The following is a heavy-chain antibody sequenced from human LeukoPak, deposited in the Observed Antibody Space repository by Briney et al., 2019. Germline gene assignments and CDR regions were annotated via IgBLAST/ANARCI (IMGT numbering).Heavy chain of an antibody. CDR1: GYSISSGYF. J-gene: IGHJ3*02. Sequence: SETLSLTCTVSGYSISSGYFWGWIRQPPGKGLEWIGNIYHSGSTYYNPSLKSRVTISLDTSQNQFSLRLSSVTAADTAVYYCARVGGTTGTTFAFDIWGQGTMVTVSS. V-gene: IGHV4-38-2*02. CDR2: IYHSGST. CDR3: ARVGGTTGTTFAFDI. D-gene: IGHD1-1*01.